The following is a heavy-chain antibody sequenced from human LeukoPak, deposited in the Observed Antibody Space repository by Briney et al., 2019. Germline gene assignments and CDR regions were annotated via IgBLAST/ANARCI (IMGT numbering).Heavy chain of an antibody. D-gene: IGHD6-13*01. CDR3: AKGRESSSWALGTY. Sequence: GGSLRLSCAASGFTFSSYGMHWVRQAPGKGLEWVAVISYDGSNKYYADSVKGRFTISRDNSKNTLYLQMNSLRAEVTAVYYCAKGRESSSWALGTYWGQGTLVTVSS. CDR1: GFTFSSYG. J-gene: IGHJ4*02. V-gene: IGHV3-30*18. CDR2: ISYDGSNK.